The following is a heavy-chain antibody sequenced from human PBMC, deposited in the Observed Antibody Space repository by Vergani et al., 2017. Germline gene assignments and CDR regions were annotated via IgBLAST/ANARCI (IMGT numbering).Heavy chain of an antibody. J-gene: IGHJ6*03. D-gene: IGHD2-8*01. CDR1: GYTFTGYY. CDR2: ISPNSGGT. V-gene: IGHV1-2*02. Sequence: QVQLVQSGAEVKKPGASVKVSCKASGYTFTGYYMHWVRQAPGQGLEWMGWISPNSGGTNYAQKFQGRVTMTRDTSISTAYMELSRLRSDDTAVYYCAGSCGTNTCSNAGTQYYYYYYLDIWGKGTTVTVSS. CDR3: AGSCGTNTCSNAGTQYYYYYYLDI.